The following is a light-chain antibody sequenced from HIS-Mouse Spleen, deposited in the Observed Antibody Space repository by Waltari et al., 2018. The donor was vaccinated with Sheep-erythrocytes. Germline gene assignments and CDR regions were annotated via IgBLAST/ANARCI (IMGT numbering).Light chain of an antibody. J-gene: IGLJ3*02. CDR1: SSDVGGYTY. V-gene: IGLV2-11*01. Sequence: QSALTQPRSVSGSPGQSVTISCPGTSSDVGGYTYVSWYQQHPGKAPKLMIYDVSKWPSGVPDRFSGSKSGNTASLTISGLQAEDEADYYCCSYAGSYTWVFGGGTKLTVL. CDR2: DVS. CDR3: CSYAGSYTWV.